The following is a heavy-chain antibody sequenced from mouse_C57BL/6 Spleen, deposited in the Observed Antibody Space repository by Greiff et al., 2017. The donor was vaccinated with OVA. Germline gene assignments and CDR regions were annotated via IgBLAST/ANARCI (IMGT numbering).Heavy chain of an antibody. CDR1: GFTFSDAW. Sequence: EVMLVESGGGLVQPGGSMKLSCAASGFTFSDAWMDWVRQSPEKGLEWVAEIRNKANNHATYYAESVKGRFTISRDDSKSSVYLQMNSLRAEDTGIYYCTRFYYYGSSYDYAMDYWGQGTSVTVSS. CDR3: TRFYYYGSSYDYAMDY. V-gene: IGHV6-6*01. CDR2: IRNKANNHAT. J-gene: IGHJ4*01. D-gene: IGHD1-1*01.